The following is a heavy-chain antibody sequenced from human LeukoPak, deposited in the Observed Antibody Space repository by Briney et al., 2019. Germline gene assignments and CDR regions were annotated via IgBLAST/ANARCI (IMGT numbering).Heavy chain of an antibody. Sequence: GASVKVSCKASGGTFSSYAISWVRQAPGQGLEWMGGIIPIFGTANYAQKFQGRVTITADESTSTAYMELSSLRSEDTAVYYCARDRRTWGGSSGWFDPWGQGTLVTVSS. CDR2: IIPIFGTA. V-gene: IGHV1-69*13. CDR3: ARDRRTWGGSSGWFDP. CDR1: GGTFSSYA. J-gene: IGHJ5*02. D-gene: IGHD5-12*01.